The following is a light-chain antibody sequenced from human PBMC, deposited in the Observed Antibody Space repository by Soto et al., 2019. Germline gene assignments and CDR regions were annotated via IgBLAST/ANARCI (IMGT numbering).Light chain of an antibody. Sequence: EIVLTQSPGTLSLSPGERATLSCRASQSVNSSYLAWYQQKPGQAPRLLIYGASSRATGIPDRFSGSGSGPDFTLTISRLEPEHLAVYYCQQYDSSPLWTFGQGTKVEIK. CDR2: GAS. CDR3: QQYDSSPLWT. J-gene: IGKJ1*01. V-gene: IGKV3-20*01. CDR1: QSVNSSY.